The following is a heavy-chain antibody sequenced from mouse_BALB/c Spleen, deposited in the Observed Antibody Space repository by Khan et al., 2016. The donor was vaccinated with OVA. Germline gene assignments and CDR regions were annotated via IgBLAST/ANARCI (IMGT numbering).Heavy chain of an antibody. CDR1: GFNIKDTY. D-gene: IGHD2-1*01. V-gene: IGHV14-3*02. J-gene: IGHJ3*01. Sequence: VQLQQSGAELVKPGASVKLSCSASGFNIKDTYIHWMKQRPEQGLEWIGRIDPPNDDSKYGPKFQAKATLTADTSSNTAYLQLSSLTSEDTAVYYCATLYGNPIAVWGQGTLVSVSA. CDR2: IDPPNDDS. CDR3: ATLYGNPIAV.